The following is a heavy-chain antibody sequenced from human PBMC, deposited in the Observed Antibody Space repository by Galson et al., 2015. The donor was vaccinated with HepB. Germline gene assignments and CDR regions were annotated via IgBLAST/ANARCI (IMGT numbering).Heavy chain of an antibody. CDR1: GFTFSDFA. J-gene: IGHJ5*02. D-gene: IGHD1-1*01. CDR2: CGSGNIK. CDR3: AKWRLSERWFDP. Sequence: SLRLSCAASGFTFSDFAMVWVRQAPGVGLEWVSTCGSGNIKCYADSVKGRFTISRDNSRNTLYLQMNSLRAEDTAVYYCAKWRLSERWFDPWGQGTLVTVSS. V-gene: IGHV3-23*01.